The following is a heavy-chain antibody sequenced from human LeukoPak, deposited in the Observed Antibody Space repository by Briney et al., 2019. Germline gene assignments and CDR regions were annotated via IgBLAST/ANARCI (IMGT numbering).Heavy chain of an antibody. CDR1: GYTFTSYG. J-gene: IGHJ5*02. D-gene: IGHD1-26*01. CDR3: ASVGGPLQWELLGNWFDP. CDR2: ISAYNGNT. V-gene: IGHV1-18*01. Sequence: GASVKVSCKASGYTFTSYGISWVRQAPGQGLEWMGWISAYNGNTKYSQKFQGRVTITRDTSASTAYMELSSLRSEDTAVYYCASVGGPLQWELLGNWFDPWGQGTLVTVSS.